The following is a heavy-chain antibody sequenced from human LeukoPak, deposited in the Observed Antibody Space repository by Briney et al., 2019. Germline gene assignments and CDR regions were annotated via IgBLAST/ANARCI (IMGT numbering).Heavy chain of an antibody. Sequence: SGGSLRLSCAASGFTFSSYSMNWVRQAPGKGLEWVSSISSSSSYIYYADSVKGRFTISRDNAKNSLYLQMNSLRAEDTAVYYCAVVPLRGSPFDYWGQGTLVTVSS. J-gene: IGHJ4*02. CDR1: GFTFSSYS. D-gene: IGHD2-2*01. V-gene: IGHV3-21*01. CDR2: ISSSSSYI. CDR3: AVVPLRGSPFDY.